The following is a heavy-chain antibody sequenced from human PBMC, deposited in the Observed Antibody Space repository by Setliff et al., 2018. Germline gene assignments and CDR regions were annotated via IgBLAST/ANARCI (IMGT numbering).Heavy chain of an antibody. CDR3: ARVLVLGYNWFDP. CDR1: GGSFSGYS. J-gene: IGHJ5*02. CDR2: INHSGST. D-gene: IGHD3-10*01. V-gene: IGHV4-34*01. Sequence: LSLTCAVYGGSFSGYSWSWIRQPPGKGLEWIGKINHSGSTNYNPSLKSRVTISIDTSKNQFSLKLRSVTAADTAVYYCARVLVLGYNWFDPWGQGTLVTVSS.